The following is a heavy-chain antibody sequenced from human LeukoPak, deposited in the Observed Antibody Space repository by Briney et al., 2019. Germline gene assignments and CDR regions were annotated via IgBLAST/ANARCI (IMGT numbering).Heavy chain of an antibody. CDR3: ARQEYCSGGSCYTWFDP. V-gene: IGHV5-51*01. Sequence: GESLKISRKGSGYSINNYWIGWVRQMPGKGLEWMGIIYPADSDIRYSPSFQGQVTISVDKSISTAYLQWSSLKASDTAIYYCARQEYCSGGSCYTWFDPWGQGTLVIVSS. J-gene: IGHJ5*02. CDR1: GYSINNYW. CDR2: IYPADSDI. D-gene: IGHD2-15*01.